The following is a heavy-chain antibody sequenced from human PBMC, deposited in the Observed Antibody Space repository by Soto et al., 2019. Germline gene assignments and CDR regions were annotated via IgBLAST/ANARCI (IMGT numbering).Heavy chain of an antibody. Sequence: EVQLVESGGGLVQPGGSLRLSCAASGFTFSSYAFNWVRQAPGKGLEWGSYISSSGSTIYYADSVKGRFTISRDNDKTYLYLQMNSIRLEAAAVYYCTRGAISAYYWGQGTLVTVSS. D-gene: IGHD5-12*01. J-gene: IGHJ4*02. V-gene: IGHV3-48*01. CDR1: GFTFSSYA. CDR2: ISSSGSTI. CDR3: TRGAISAYY.